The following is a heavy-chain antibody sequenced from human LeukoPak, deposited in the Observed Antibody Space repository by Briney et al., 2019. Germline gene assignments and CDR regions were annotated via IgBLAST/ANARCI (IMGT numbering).Heavy chain of an antibody. V-gene: IGHV3-20*04. J-gene: IGHJ4*02. D-gene: IGHD3-22*01. Sequence: GGSLRISCAASGFTFADYGMSWVRQAPGKWLEWVSGITGNGGSVGYADAMKGRFTVSRDNAKNSLYLQMNSLRDEDTALYYCARDHVGSGYYYFDSWGQGTLVTVSS. CDR1: GFTFADYG. CDR3: ARDHVGSGYYYFDS. CDR2: ITGNGGSV.